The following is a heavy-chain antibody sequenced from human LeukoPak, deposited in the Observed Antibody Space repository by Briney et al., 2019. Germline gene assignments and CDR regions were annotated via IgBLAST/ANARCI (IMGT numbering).Heavy chain of an antibody. V-gene: IGHV4-30-2*01. CDR3: ARVVDGSGGYYFDY. CDR2: IYHTGNT. J-gene: IGHJ4*02. CDR1: GASISSGGYF. D-gene: IGHD3-10*01. Sequence: TSETLSLTCTVSGASISSGGYFWSWIRQPPGKGLEWIGYIYHTGNTYYNPSLESRVTISIHKSKNQFSLKLSSVTAADTAVYYCARVVDGSGGYYFDYWGQGTLVTVSS.